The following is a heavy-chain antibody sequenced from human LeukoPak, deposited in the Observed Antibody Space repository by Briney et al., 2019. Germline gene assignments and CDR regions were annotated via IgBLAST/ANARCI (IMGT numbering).Heavy chain of an antibody. CDR1: VGSFSGYY. V-gene: IGHV4-34*01. CDR3: ASRKLENEY. Sequence: PSETLSLTCAVYVGSFSGYYWSWIRQPPGKVLEWIGEFNHSGSPNYSPSLKGRVAISADRSQNQLSLRLSSVAAADTGIYYCASRKLENEYWGQGTLVTVSS. CDR2: FNHSGSP. J-gene: IGHJ4*02. D-gene: IGHD1-1*01.